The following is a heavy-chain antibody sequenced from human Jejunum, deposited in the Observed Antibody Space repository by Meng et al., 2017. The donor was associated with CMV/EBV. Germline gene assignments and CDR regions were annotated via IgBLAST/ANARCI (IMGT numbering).Heavy chain of an antibody. V-gene: IGHV3-30*02. CDR3: AKERDVVSTTYYFHY. Sequence: QVQLVESGGGVVQPGGXXXLSCTASGSAPGFIFSNYAMHWVRQAPGKGLEWLAFIRSDGSDKYYADSVKGRFTISRDNSKNTVYLQMNSLRSEDTAVYYCAKERDVVSTTYYFHYWGQGTLVTVSS. J-gene: IGHJ4*02. CDR1: GSAPGFIFSNYA. CDR2: IRSDGSDK. D-gene: IGHD2/OR15-2a*01.